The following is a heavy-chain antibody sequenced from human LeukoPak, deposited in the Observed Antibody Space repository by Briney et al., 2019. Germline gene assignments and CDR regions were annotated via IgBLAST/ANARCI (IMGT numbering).Heavy chain of an antibody. Sequence: PSEALSLTCSVFGGSVSSGSYYWSWIQQSPGKGLEWIGCIYYSGSTNYNPSLRGRVTISVDTSKNQFSLKLSSVTAADTAVYYCARATAAAGSGGYYGMDVWGQGTTVTVSS. CDR3: ARATAAAGSGGYYGMDV. CDR1: GGSVSSGSYY. CDR2: IYYSGST. D-gene: IGHD6-13*01. V-gene: IGHV4-61*01. J-gene: IGHJ6*02.